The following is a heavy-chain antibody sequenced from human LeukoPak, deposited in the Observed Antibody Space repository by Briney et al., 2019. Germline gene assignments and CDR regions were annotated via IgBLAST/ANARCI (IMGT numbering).Heavy chain of an antibody. J-gene: IGHJ5*02. CDR1: GGSISSGDYY. CDR2: IYYSGST. V-gene: IGHV4-30-4*08. Sequence: SETLSLTCTVSGGSISSGDYYWSWIRQPPGKGREWIGYIYYSGSTYYNPSLKSRVTISVDTSKNQFSLKLSSVTAADTAVYYCARGYCGGDCYPLPFDPWGQGTLVTVSS. CDR3: ARGYCGGDCYPLPFDP. D-gene: IGHD2-21*01.